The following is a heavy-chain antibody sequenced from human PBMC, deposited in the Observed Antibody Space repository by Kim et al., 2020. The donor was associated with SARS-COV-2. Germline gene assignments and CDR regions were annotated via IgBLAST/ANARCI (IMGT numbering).Heavy chain of an antibody. CDR1: GYSFTSYW. CDR2: IDPSDSYT. CDR3: AGYSYYDNYYYYGMDV. J-gene: IGHJ6*02. D-gene: IGHD3-9*01. Sequence: GESLKISCKGSGYSFTSYWISWVRQMPGKGLEWMGRIDPSDSYTNYSPSFQGHVTISADKSISTAYLQWSSLKASDTAMYYCAGYSYYDNYYYYGMDVWGQGTTVTVSS. V-gene: IGHV5-10-1*01.